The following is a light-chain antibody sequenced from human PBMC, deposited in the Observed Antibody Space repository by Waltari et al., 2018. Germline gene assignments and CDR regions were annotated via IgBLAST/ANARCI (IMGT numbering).Light chain of an antibody. CDR3: QSADASGTYKL. CDR2: KDT. J-gene: IGLJ2*01. CDR1: AMPRQV. Sequence: SSELTQPPSVSVSPGQTARITCSGDAMPRQVASWYQQKPGQAPVIVIYKDTGRPSEIPERFSGSSSGTTVTLTISGVQAEDEADYYCQSADASGTYKLFGGGTKLTVL. V-gene: IGLV3-25*03.